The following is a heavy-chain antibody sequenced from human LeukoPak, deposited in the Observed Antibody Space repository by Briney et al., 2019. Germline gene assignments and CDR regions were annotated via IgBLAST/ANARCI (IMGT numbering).Heavy chain of an antibody. D-gene: IGHD2-15*01. CDR1: WLTVINNY. J-gene: IGHJ4*02. CDR2: ISTSRCYI. V-gene: IGHV3-21*01. CDR3: GTEGVCSGGSCYYFDD. Sequence: LRLSQAFSWLTVINNYMNCVTHAPGKGREYVSFISTSRCYIQYADSVKRRFTISRDNAKHSLYLPMNTLRAHDTAVFYCGTEGVCSGGSCYYFDDWGQGTLVTVSS.